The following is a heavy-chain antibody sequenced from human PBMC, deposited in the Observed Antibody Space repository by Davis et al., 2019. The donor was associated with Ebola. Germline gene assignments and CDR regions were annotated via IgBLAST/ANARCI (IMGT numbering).Heavy chain of an antibody. CDR2: TYYSSKWCK. V-gene: IGHV6-1*01. CDR3: ARGFFRDGFDV. D-gene: IGHD3-3*01. J-gene: IGHJ4*02. Sequence: HSQTLSLTCDISGDSVSSNSGAWNWIRQSPSRGLEWLGRTYYSSKWCKDYAVSVKGRITINPDTSKNQFSLQLNSVTPEDTAVYYCARGFFRDGFDVWDQGTLVTVSS. CDR1: GDSVSSNSGA.